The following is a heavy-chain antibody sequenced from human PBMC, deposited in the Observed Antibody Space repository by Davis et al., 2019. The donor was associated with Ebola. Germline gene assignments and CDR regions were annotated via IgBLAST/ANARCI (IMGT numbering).Heavy chain of an antibody. CDR2: IYHSGST. D-gene: IGHD2-2*01. CDR1: GYSISSGYY. J-gene: IGHJ2*01. CDR3: ARAASYWYFDL. V-gene: IGHV4-38-2*02. Sequence: PSETLSLTCTVSGYSISSGYYWGWIRQPPGKGLEWIGSIYHSGSTYYNPSLKSRVTISVDTSKNQFSLKLSSVTAADTAVYYCARAASYWYFDLWGRGTLVTVSS.